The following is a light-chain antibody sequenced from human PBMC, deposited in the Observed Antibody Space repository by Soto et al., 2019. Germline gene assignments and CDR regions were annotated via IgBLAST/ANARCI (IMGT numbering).Light chain of an antibody. CDR1: QTVSNNY. Sequence: EVVLTQSPGTLSLSPGERATLSCRASQTVSNNYLAWYQLRPGQAPRLLIFGSSDRAAGIPDRFSGSGSGTDFALTISRLEPEEFAVYYCQQYGSSPPYTFGQGTKLEIK. CDR2: GSS. CDR3: QQYGSSPPYT. J-gene: IGKJ2*01. V-gene: IGKV3-20*01.